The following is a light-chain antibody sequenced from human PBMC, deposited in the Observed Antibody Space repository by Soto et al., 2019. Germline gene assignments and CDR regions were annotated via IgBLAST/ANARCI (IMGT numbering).Light chain of an antibody. CDR3: QQYYSTPLT. J-gene: IGKJ4*01. CDR1: QSVGSG. Sequence: EIVLTQSPGTLSLSPGERATLSCRASQSVGSGLSWYQQKPGQAPRLLIYGASTRATGIPARFSGSGSGTDFTLTISSLQAEDVAVYYCQQYYSTPLTFGGGTKVDIK. CDR2: GAS. V-gene: IGKV3-15*01.